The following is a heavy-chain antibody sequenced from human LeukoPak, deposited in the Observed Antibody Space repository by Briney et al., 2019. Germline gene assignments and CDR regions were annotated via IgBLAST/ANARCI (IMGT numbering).Heavy chain of an antibody. CDR1: GGTFSSYA. CDR2: IIPILGIA. J-gene: IGHJ4*02. Sequence: ASVKVSCKASGGTFSSYAISWVRQAPGQGLEWMGRIIPILGIANYAQKFQGRVTITADKSTSTAYMELSSLRSEDTAVYYCARGSYYGSGSYYFDYWGQGTLVTVSS. CDR3: ARGSYYGSGSYYFDY. D-gene: IGHD3-10*01. V-gene: IGHV1-69*04.